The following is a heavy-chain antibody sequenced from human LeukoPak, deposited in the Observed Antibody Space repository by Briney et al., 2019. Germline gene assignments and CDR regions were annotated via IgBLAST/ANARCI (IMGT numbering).Heavy chain of an antibody. V-gene: IGHV4-34*01. D-gene: IGHD6-13*01. CDR2: INHSGST. Sequence: SETLSLTCAVYGGSFSGYYWIWIRQPPGKGLEWIGEINHSGSTNYNPSLKSRVTISVDTSKNQFSLKLSSVTAADTAVYYCARMKRIAAAGLDYWGQGTLVTVSS. J-gene: IGHJ4*02. CDR1: GGSFSGYY. CDR3: ARMKRIAAAGLDY.